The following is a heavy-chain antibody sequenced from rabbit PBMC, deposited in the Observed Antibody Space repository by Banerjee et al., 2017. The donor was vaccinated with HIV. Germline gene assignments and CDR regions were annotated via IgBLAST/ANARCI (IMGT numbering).Heavy chain of an antibody. CDR2: IYTSSGST. J-gene: IGHJ3*01. V-gene: IGHV1S43*01. CDR3: ARDTYGTNKWDL. D-gene: IGHD1-1*01. Sequence: QSLEESGGDLVKPGASLTLTCKASGIDFNDYYYMCWVRQAPGKGLEWIGCIYTSSGSTWYASWVNGRFTISRSTSLNTVDLQMTSLTAADTATYFCARDTYGTNKWDLWGQGTLVTVS. CDR1: GIDFNDYYY.